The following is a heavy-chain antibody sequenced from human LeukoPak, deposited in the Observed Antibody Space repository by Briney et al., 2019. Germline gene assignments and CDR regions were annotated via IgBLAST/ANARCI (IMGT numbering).Heavy chain of an antibody. Sequence: PGGSLRLSCAASGFTVSSNYMSWVRQAPGKGLEWIGEINHSGSTNYNPSLKSRVTISVDTSKNQFSLKLSSVTAADTAVYYCARRVVIAGFDYWGQGTLVTVSS. CDR3: ARRVVIAGFDY. V-gene: IGHV4-34*01. CDR2: INHSGST. CDR1: GFTVSSNY. D-gene: IGHD3-3*01. J-gene: IGHJ4*02.